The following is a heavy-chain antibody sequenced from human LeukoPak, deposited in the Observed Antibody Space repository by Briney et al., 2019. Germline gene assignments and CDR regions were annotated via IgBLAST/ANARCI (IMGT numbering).Heavy chain of an antibody. CDR2: MPYDGSNK. V-gene: IGHV3-30*02. Sequence: GGSLRLSCAASGFTFSRYGMHWVRQAPGKGLEWVAFMPYDGSNKYYADSVKGRFTISRDNSKNTLYLQMNSLRAEDTAVYYCAKGIWFGEFGDGVTWGQGTLVTVSS. J-gene: IGHJ4*02. CDR1: GFTFSRYG. D-gene: IGHD3-10*01. CDR3: AKGIWFGEFGDGVT.